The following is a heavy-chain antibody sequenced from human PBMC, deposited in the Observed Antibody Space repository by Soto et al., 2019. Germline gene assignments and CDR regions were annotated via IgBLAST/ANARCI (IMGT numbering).Heavy chain of an antibody. CDR3: ASVYTYYDSSGYYYNYYYGIDV. Sequence: PGGSVRLSCAASGFTFSSYGMHWVRQAPGKGLEWVSSISSSSSYIYYADSVKGRFTISRDNAKNSLYLQMNSLRAEDTTVYYCASVYTYYDSSGYYYNYYYGIDVWCQGTTVT. CDR1: GFTFSSYG. CDR2: ISSSSSYI. J-gene: IGHJ6*02. D-gene: IGHD3-22*01. V-gene: IGHV3-21*01.